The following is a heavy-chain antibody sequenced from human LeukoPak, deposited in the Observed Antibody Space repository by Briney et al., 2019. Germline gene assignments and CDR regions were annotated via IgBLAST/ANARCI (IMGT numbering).Heavy chain of an antibody. V-gene: IGHV4-39*01. D-gene: IGHD3-9*01. Sequence: PSDALSLTCTVSGGSVSSTEFYWGWIRQPPGKRLQWIGNIYYTGSTYYNPSLNSRVTMSVDTSQNRFSLKMTSVTAADTAVYYCARLSKGRYFDYIFDYWGQGTLVTVSS. CDR2: IYYTGST. CDR1: GGSVSSTEFY. CDR3: ARLSKGRYFDYIFDY. J-gene: IGHJ4*02.